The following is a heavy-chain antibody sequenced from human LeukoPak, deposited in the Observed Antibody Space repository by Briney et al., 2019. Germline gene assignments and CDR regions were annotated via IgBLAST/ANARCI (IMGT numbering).Heavy chain of an antibody. CDR2: IWYDGSNK. V-gene: IGHV3-33*01. J-gene: IGHJ4*02. CDR3: ARDSVGATHFDY. CDR1: GFSFSSHG. Sequence: PGRSLRLSCAGSGFSFSSHGMHWVRQAPGKGLEWVAVIWYDGSNKYYADSVKGRFTISRDNPKNTLYLQMNSLRAEDTAVYYCARDSVGATHFDYWGQGTLVTVSS. D-gene: IGHD1-26*01.